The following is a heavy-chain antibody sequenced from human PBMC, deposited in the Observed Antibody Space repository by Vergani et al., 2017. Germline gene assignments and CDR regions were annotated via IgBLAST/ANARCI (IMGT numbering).Heavy chain of an antibody. CDR2: ISRSSSTI. J-gene: IGHJ4*02. CDR1: GSTFSSYA. V-gene: IGHV3-48*01. CDR3: ARQSRDVFCTNGVCPLGY. D-gene: IGHD2-8*01. Sequence: EVQLVESGGGLVQPGGSLRLSCAASGSTFSSYAMNWVRQAPGKGLEWVSYISRSSSTIYYADSVKGRFTISRDNAKNSLHLQMNNLRAEDTAVYYCARQSRDVFCTNGVCPLGYWGLGALVTVSS.